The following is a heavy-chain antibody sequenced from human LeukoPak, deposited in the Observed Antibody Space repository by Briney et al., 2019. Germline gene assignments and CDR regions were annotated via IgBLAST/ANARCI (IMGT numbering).Heavy chain of an antibody. D-gene: IGHD3-22*01. CDR1: GGSFSGYY. Sequence: SETLSLTCAVYGGSFSGYYWSWIRQPPGKGLEWIGEINHSGSTNYNPSLESRVTISVDTSKNQFSLKLSSVTAADTAVYYCARRARTYYYDSSGYSGGFTRGPYDYWGQGTLVTVPS. J-gene: IGHJ4*02. V-gene: IGHV4-34*01. CDR2: INHSGST. CDR3: ARRARTYYYDSSGYSGGFTRGPYDY.